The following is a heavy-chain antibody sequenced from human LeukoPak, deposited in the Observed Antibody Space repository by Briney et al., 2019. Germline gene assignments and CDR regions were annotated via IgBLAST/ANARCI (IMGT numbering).Heavy chain of an antibody. CDR1: GFTFSYFW. CDR3: AKEGITIFGG. CDR2: ISGSGGST. J-gene: IGHJ4*02. V-gene: IGHV3-23*01. D-gene: IGHD3-3*01. Sequence: QPGRSLRLSCAASGFTFSYFWMSWVRQAPGKGPEWVSAISGSGGSTYYADSVKGRFTISRDNSKNTLYLQMNSLRAEDTAVYYCAKEGITIFGGWGQGTLVTVSS.